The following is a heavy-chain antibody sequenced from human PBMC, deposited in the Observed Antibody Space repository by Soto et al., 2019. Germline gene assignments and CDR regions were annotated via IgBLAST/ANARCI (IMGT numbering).Heavy chain of an antibody. V-gene: IGHV1-18*01. J-gene: IGHJ6*02. CDR1: GYTFTSYG. Sequence: GASVKVSCKASGYTFTSYGISWVRQAPGQGLEWMGWISAYNGNTNYAQKLQGRVTMTTDTSTSTAYMELRSLRSDDTAVYYCARDRSPGIAAAGHYYYYGMDVWGQGTTVTVSS. CDR3: ARDRSPGIAAAGHYYYYGMDV. D-gene: IGHD6-13*01. CDR2: ISAYNGNT.